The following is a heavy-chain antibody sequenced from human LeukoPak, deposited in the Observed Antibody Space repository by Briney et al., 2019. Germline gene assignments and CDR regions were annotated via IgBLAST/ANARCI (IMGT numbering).Heavy chain of an antibody. V-gene: IGHV3-21*01. CDR2: ISSDSKYI. CDR1: GFTFSSHA. Sequence: GGSLRLSCAASGFTFSSHAIIWVRQAPGKGLEWVSSISSDSKYIYYADSLKGRFFISRDNAKNSLYLQMNSLRVEDTAVYYCARGDGGDSDYKTYWGRATLVTVSS. D-gene: IGHD4-11*01. CDR3: ARGDGGDSDYKTY. J-gene: IGHJ4*02.